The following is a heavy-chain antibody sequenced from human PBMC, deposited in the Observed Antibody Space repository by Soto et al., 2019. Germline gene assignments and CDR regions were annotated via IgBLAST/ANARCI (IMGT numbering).Heavy chain of an antibody. V-gene: IGHV4-59*01. CDR3: ARGGYCTNGVCYEFPEYNWFDP. CDR1: GGSISSYY. Sequence: SETLSLTCTVSGGSISSYYWSWIRQPPGKGLEWIGYIYYSGSTNYNPSLKSRVTISVDTSKNQFSLKLSSVTAADTAVYYCARGGYCTNGVCYEFPEYNWFDPWGQGTLVTVSS. CDR2: IYYSGST. D-gene: IGHD2-8*01. J-gene: IGHJ5*02.